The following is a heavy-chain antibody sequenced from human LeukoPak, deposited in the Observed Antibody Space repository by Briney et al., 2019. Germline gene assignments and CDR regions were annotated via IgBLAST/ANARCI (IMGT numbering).Heavy chain of an antibody. Sequence: GGSLRLSRAASGFTFSSYGMHWVRQAPGKGLEWVAVIWYDGSNKYYADSVKGRFTISRDNSKNTLYLQMNSLRAEDTAVYYCARGLEAAAVYYFDYWGQGTLVTVSS. CDR2: IWYDGSNK. V-gene: IGHV3-33*01. CDR1: GFTFSSYG. J-gene: IGHJ4*02. CDR3: ARGLEAAAVYYFDY. D-gene: IGHD6-13*01.